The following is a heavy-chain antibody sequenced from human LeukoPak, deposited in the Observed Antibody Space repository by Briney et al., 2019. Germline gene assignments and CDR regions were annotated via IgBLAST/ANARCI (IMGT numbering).Heavy chain of an antibody. V-gene: IGHV4-38-2*01. CDR1: GYSISRGYY. CDR2: IYHTGGT. D-gene: IGHD3-10*01. Sequence: SETLSLTCGVSGYSISRGYYWAWIRQPPGKGLEWIGTIYHTGGTYYTPSLGSRVTISVDTSRNEFSLNLNSATAADTAVYYCARAGWIITSGIDYWGQGALVTVSS. CDR3: ARAGWIITSGIDY. J-gene: IGHJ4*02.